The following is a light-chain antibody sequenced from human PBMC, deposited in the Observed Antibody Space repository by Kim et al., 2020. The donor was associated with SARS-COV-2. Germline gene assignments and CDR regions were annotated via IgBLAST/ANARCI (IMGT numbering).Light chain of an antibody. CDR2: DAS. Sequence: DIQMTQSPSPLSASVGDRVTITCRASQSISSWLAWYQQKPGKAPKLLIYDASSLESGVPSRFSGSGSGTEFTLTISSLQPDDFATYYCQQYNSNSWTFGQGTKVDIK. CDR1: QSISSW. J-gene: IGKJ1*01. V-gene: IGKV1-5*01. CDR3: QQYNSNSWT.